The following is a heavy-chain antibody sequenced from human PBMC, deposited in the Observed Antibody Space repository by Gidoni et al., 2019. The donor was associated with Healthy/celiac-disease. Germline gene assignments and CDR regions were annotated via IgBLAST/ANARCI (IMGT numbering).Heavy chain of an antibody. V-gene: IGHV3-30*02. Sequence: QVQRVESGGGVAQPGASLRMPSAAYGFTFSSYGLHWVRQAPGKGLGWVAFIRYDGSTKYYADSVTGRFTISRYNSTNPLYLQMNSLRAEDTAVYYCAKGHHYEHDYWGHGTLVTVSS. CDR1: GFTFSSYG. CDR2: IRYDGSTK. D-gene: IGHD3-22*01. J-gene: IGHJ4*01. CDR3: AKGHHYEHDY.